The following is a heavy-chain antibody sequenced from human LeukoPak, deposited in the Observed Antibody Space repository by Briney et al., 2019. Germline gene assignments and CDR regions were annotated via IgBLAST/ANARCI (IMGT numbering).Heavy chain of an antibody. D-gene: IGHD5-18*01. V-gene: IGHV3-64D*09. CDR3: VRGYSFGSYGMDV. Sequence: SGGSLRLSCSASGFPFSSYAMHWVRQAPGKGLEYVSAISDSGGSTYYADSVKGRFTISRDNSKNTLYLQMSSLRAEDTAVYFYVRGYSFGSYGMDVWGQGTTVTVSS. CDR2: ISDSGGST. CDR1: GFPFSSYA. J-gene: IGHJ6*02.